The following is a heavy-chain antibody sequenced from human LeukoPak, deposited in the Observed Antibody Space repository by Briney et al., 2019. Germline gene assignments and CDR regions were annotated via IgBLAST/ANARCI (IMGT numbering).Heavy chain of an antibody. Sequence: GGSLRLSCAASGFTFSSYAMHWVRQAPGKGLEWVAVISYDGSNKYYADSVKGRFTISRDNSKNTLYLQMNSLRAEDTAVYYCARDSEGYYDSSGYYNWFDPWGQGTLVTVSS. V-gene: IGHV3-30*01. CDR3: ARDSEGYYDSSGYYNWFDP. J-gene: IGHJ5*02. CDR2: ISYDGSNK. D-gene: IGHD3-22*01. CDR1: GFTFSSYA.